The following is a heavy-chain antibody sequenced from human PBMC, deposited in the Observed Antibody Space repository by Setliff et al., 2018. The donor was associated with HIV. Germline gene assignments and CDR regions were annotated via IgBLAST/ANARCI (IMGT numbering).Heavy chain of an antibody. CDR2: IYSGGTT. J-gene: IGHJ4*02. D-gene: IGHD3-10*01. Sequence: GGSLRLSCAASGFTFSSYSMNWVRQAPGKGLEWVSIIYSGGTTYYADSVKGRFTISRDSSKNTLYLQMNSLRPDDTAVYYCARGASGEYYFDYWGQGTPVTVSS. V-gene: IGHV3-53*01. CDR3: ARGASGEYYFDY. CDR1: GFTFSSYS.